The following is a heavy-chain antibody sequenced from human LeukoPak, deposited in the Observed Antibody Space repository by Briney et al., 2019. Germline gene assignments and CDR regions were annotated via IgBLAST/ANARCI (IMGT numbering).Heavy chain of an antibody. CDR1: GYTFNSSY. Sequence: EASVKASCKASGYTFNSSYMHWVRQAPGQGLEWMGIINPSDDSTRYAQKFQGRVTMTKDTSTNTVYMHLSSLSSDDTAVYYCARDRQNVLHAFDIWGQGTMVTVSS. CDR3: ARDRQNVLHAFDI. CDR2: INPSDDST. D-gene: IGHD6-6*01. V-gene: IGHV1-46*02. J-gene: IGHJ3*02.